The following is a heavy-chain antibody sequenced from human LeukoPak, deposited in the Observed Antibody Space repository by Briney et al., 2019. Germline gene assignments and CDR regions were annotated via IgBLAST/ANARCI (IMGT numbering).Heavy chain of an antibody. CDR3: ARAPPLKWELLDAFDI. CDR1: GYTFTSYG. V-gene: IGHV1-18*01. J-gene: IGHJ3*02. D-gene: IGHD1-26*01. Sequence: ASVKVSCKASGYTFTSYGISWVRQAPGQGLEWMGWISAYNGNTNYAQKLQGRVTMTTDTSTSTAYMELRSLRSDDTAVYYCARAPPLKWELLDAFDIWGQGTMVTVSS. CDR2: ISAYNGNT.